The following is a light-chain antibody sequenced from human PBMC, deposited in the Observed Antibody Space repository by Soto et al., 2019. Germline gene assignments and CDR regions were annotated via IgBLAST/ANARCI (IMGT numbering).Light chain of an antibody. CDR3: SSYSRSTTLVA. Sequence: QSALTQPASVSGSPGQSITISCTGTSSDVGAFTSVSWYQQHPGKAPKLIIYDIIHRPSGVSDRFSGSKSVNTASLTISGLQPEDEATYHCSSYSRSTTLVAFGGGTKLTVL. J-gene: IGLJ2*01. CDR1: SSDVGAFTS. V-gene: IGLV2-14*03. CDR2: DII.